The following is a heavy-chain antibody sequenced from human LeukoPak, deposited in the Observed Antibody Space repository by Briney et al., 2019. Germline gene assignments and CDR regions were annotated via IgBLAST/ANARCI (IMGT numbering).Heavy chain of an antibody. CDR3: AVLTGYYKPNNFDY. D-gene: IGHD3-9*01. CDR1: GFTFSNSW. Sequence: GGSLRLSCAASGFTFSNSWMHWVRQAPGKGLVWVSRISSDGTNTTYADSVKGRFTISRDNAKSTLYLQMNSLRAEDTAVYYCAVLTGYYKPNNFDYWGQGTLVTVSS. CDR2: ISSDGTNT. V-gene: IGHV3-74*01. J-gene: IGHJ4*02.